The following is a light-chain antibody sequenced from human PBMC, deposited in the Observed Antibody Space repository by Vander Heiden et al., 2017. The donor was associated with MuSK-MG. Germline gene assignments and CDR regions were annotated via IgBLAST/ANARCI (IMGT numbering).Light chain of an antibody. CDR3: QQYDTSPLT. J-gene: IGKJ4*01. CDR1: QSVLYSSNKMNY. CDR2: WAS. Sequence: DIVMTQSPDSLAVSLGERATIHCRSSQSVLYSSNKMNYLAWYQQKPGQPPKLLIYWASTRYSAVPDRSRRRGPATDFTLTISILMAEDLAVYSCQQYDTSPLTFGGGTKVXIK. V-gene: IGKV4-1*01.